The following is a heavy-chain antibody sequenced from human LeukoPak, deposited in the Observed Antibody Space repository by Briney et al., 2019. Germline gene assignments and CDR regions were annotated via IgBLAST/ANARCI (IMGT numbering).Heavy chain of an antibody. Sequence: ETLSLTCAVYGGSFSGHYWSWIRQPPGKGLEWIGEINHSGSTNYNPSLKSRVTISVDTSKNQFSLKLSSVTAADTAVYYCACLSAYYYYGMDVWGQGTTVTVSS. CDR3: ACLSAYYYYGMDV. CDR2: INHSGST. J-gene: IGHJ6*02. CDR1: GGSFSGHY. V-gene: IGHV4-34*01.